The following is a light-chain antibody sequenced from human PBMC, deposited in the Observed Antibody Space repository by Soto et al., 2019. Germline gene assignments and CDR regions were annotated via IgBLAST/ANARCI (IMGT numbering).Light chain of an antibody. V-gene: IGLV4-69*01. CDR1: SGHSSYA. CDR3: QTWGTGFQF. Sequence: QPVLTQSPSASASLGASVKLTCTLSSGHSSYAIAWHQKQSGKGPRYLMDLNNDGSHTKGDGIPDRFSGSSSGADRFLIISSLQSEDEADYYCQTWGTGFQFFGGGTKLTVL. CDR2: LNNDGSH. J-gene: IGLJ2*01.